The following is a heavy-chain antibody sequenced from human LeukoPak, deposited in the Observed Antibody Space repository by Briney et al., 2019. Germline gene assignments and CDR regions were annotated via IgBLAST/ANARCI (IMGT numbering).Heavy chain of an antibody. V-gene: IGHV6-1*01. CDR3: ASRYFCSSTSCYTFDY. J-gene: IGHJ4*02. D-gene: IGHD2-2*02. Sequence: SQTLSLTCAISGDSVSSNSAAWNWIRQSPSRGLEWLGRTYYRSKWYNDYAVSVKSRITINPDTSKNQFSLKLNSVTAADTAVYYCASRYFCSSTSCYTFDYWGQGTLVTASS. CDR2: TYYRSKWYN. CDR1: GDSVSSNSAA.